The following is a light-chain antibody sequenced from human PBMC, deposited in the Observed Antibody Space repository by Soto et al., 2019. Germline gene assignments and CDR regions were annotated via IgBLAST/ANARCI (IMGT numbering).Light chain of an antibody. J-gene: IGLJ2*01. CDR2: EVA. Sequence: QSALTQPASESGSPGQSITISCSGTSSDIGGYNFVSWYQQHPGRAPRLLIYEVANRPSGVSDRFSGSKSGNTASLTISGLQTEDEASYYCTSFTTSRSLVVFGGGTKLTVL. V-gene: IGLV2-14*03. CDR3: TSFTTSRSLVV. CDR1: SSDIGGYNF.